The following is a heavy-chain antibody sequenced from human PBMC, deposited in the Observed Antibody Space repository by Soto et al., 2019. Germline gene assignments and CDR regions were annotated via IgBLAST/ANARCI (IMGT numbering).Heavy chain of an antibody. CDR3: ARCLFSYGARFDP. D-gene: IGHD1-26*01. CDR1: GDTFTFYS. Sequence: ASVKVSCKASGDTFTFYSINWVRQAPGLGIEWMGRINPILSISSYAQKFQGRVTMTRDTSTSTVYMELSGLRSEDTAVYYCARCLFSYGARFDPWGQGTLVTVSS. J-gene: IGHJ5*02. V-gene: IGHV1-46*01. CDR2: INPILSIS.